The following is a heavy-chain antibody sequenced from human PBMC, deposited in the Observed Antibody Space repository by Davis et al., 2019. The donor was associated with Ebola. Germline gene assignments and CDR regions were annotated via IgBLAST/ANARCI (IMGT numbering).Heavy chain of an antibody. CDR2: INPNSGGT. CDR3: ARGGGSSKRTMGY. J-gene: IGHJ4*02. D-gene: IGHD1-26*01. Sequence: AASVQVSCKASRGTFSSYAISWVRQAPGQGLEWMGWINPNSGGTNYAQQFQGWVTMTRDTSISTAYMELSRLRSDDTAVYYCARGGGSSKRTMGYWGQGTLVTVSS. V-gene: IGHV1-2*04. CDR1: RGTFSSYA.